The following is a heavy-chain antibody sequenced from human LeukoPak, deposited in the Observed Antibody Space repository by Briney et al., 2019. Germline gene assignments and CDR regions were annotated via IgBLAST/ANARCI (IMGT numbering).Heavy chain of an antibody. CDR2: INPNSGGT. CDR3: ARPLKSGNYGRFDP. V-gene: IGHV1-2*02. Sequence: ASVKVSCKASGYTFSGYYMHWVRQAPGQGLEWMGWINPNSGGTNYAQKFQGRVTMTRDTYSNTAYMELSSLTSDDAAVYYCARPLKSGNYGRFDPWGQGTLVTVSS. J-gene: IGHJ5*02. CDR1: GYTFSGYY. D-gene: IGHD1-26*01.